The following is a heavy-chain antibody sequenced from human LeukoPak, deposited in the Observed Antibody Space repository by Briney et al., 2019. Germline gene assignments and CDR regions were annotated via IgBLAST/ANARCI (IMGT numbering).Heavy chain of an antibody. CDR2: IAPDGSAI. CDR3: SRGSSGWEGIDT. CDR1: GFTFRTYW. J-gene: IGHJ5*02. D-gene: IGHD6-19*01. Sequence: QSGGSLRLSCEASGFTFRTYWMHWVRQAPGKGLVWVSRIAPDGSAIVYADSVKGRFTISRDNAKNTVYLQMNSVRADDTAVYYCSRGSSGWEGIDTWGQETLVTVSS. V-gene: IGHV3-74*01.